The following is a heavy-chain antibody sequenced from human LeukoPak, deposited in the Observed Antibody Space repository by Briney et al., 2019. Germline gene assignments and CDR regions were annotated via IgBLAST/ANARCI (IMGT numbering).Heavy chain of an antibody. J-gene: IGHJ5*02. V-gene: IGHV4-39*07. CDR3: ARDGDRAAVADHRNWFDP. Sequence: PSETLSLTCTVSGGSISSSSYYWGWICQPPGKGLEWIGSIYYSGSTYYNPSLKSRVTISVDTSKNQISLKLSSVTAADTAVYYCARDGDRAAVADHRNWFDPWGQGTLVTVSS. CDR2: IYYSGST. CDR1: GGSISSSSYY. D-gene: IGHD6-19*01.